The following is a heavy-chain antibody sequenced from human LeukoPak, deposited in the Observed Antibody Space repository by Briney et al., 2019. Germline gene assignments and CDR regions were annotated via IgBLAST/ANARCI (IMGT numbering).Heavy chain of an antibody. V-gene: IGHV3-33*08. CDR3: ARDSGHYYYYGMDV. CDR1: GFTFSSYG. Sequence: GSSLRLSCEASGFTFSSYGMHWVRQAPGKGLEWVAVIWYDGSNKYYADSVKGRFTISRDNSKNTLYLQMNSLRAEDTAVYYCARDSGHYYYYGMDVWGQGTTVTVSS. CDR2: IWYDGSNK. J-gene: IGHJ6*02. D-gene: IGHD2-15*01.